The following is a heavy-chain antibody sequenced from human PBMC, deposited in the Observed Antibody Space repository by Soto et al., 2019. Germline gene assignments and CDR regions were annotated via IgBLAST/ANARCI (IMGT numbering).Heavy chain of an antibody. CDR3: ARDGYSSGWDYYYYGMDV. D-gene: IGHD6-19*01. J-gene: IGHJ6*02. CDR2: IDWDDDK. V-gene: IGHV2-70*11. Sequence: GSGPTLVNPTQTLTLTCTFSGFSLSTSGMCVSWIRQPPGKALEWLARIDWDDDKYYSTSLKTRLTISKDTSKNQVVLTMTNMDPVDTATYYCARDGYSSGWDYYYYGMDVWGQGAXVTGSS. CDR1: GFSLSTSGMC.